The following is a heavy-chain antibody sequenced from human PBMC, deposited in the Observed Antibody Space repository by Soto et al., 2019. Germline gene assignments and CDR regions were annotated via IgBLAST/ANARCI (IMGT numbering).Heavy chain of an antibody. CDR1: GYTFTSYD. J-gene: IGHJ4*02. V-gene: IGHV1-8*01. D-gene: IGHD2-2*01. CDR3: AKNPGYCSSTSCYEFDY. Sequence: GASVKVSCKASGYTFTSYDINWVRQATGQGLEWMGWMNPHSGNTDHARKFQGRLTMTRNTSISTAYMELSSLRSDDTAVYYCAKNPGYCSSTSCYEFDYWGQGTLVPVSA. CDR2: MNPHSGNT.